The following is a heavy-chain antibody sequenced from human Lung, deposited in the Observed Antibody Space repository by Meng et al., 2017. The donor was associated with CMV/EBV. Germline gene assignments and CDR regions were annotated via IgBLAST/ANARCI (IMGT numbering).Heavy chain of an antibody. CDR1: GGSFSGSY. CDR3: ARLTGTVYVHWFDS. Sequence: SXTXSLXCAVYGGSFSGSYWHWIRQPPGMSLEWIGEIDDTGRTKYSPSINSRVTMLLDTSKKQFSLKLSSVTAADTAVYYCARLTGTVYVHWFDSWGQGTLVTVSS. V-gene: IGHV4-34*01. D-gene: IGHD1-7*01. J-gene: IGHJ5*01. CDR2: IDDTGRT.